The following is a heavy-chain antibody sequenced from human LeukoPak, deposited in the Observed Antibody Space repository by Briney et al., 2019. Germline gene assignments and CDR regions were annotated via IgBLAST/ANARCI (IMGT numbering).Heavy chain of an antibody. J-gene: IGHJ4*02. Sequence: GGSLRLSCAASGSTFRSYSMTWVRQAPGKGLEWVSSISSSSDYILYADSVKGRFTISRDNAKNSLYLQMNSLRAEDTAVYYCARDVSYGSGSYNYWGQGTLVTVSS. CDR2: ISSSSDYI. D-gene: IGHD3-10*01. V-gene: IGHV3-21*01. CDR1: GSTFRSYS. CDR3: ARDVSYGSGSYNY.